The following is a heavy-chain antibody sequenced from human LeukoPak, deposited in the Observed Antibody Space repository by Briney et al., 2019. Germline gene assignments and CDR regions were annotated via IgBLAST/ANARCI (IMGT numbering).Heavy chain of an antibody. CDR2: IIPIFGTA. CDR1: GGTFSSYA. D-gene: IGHD6-6*01. J-gene: IGHJ6*02. V-gene: IGHV1-69*13. Sequence: ASVKVSCKASGGTFSSYAISWVRQAPGQGLEWMGGIIPIFGTANYAQKFQGRVTITADESTSTAYMELSSLRSEDTAVYYCARAGARQLAGNRNDYYYYGMDVWGQGTTVTVSS. CDR3: ARAGARQLAGNRNDYYYYGMDV.